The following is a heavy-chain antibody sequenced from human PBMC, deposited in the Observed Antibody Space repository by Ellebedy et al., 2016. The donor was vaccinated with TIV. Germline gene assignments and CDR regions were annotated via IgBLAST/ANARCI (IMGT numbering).Heavy chain of an antibody. CDR3: TRATYTSSDRTDY. Sequence: PGGSLRLSCAASGVTFSSYWLSWVRQAPGKGLEWVANIKQDGSEKYYVDSVKGRFTISRDNAENSLYLQMNSLRAEDTAVYYCTRATYTSSDRTDYWGQGTLVTVSS. V-gene: IGHV3-7*01. CDR2: IKQDGSEK. D-gene: IGHD6-6*01. CDR1: GVTFSSYW. J-gene: IGHJ4*02.